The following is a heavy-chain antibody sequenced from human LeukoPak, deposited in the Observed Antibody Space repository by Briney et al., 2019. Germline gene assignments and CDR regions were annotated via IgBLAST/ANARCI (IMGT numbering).Heavy chain of an antibody. CDR3: ARHISGDFWSGSFDI. CDR2: IYYSGST. J-gene: IGHJ3*02. V-gene: IGHV4-59*08. Sequence: KPSETLSLTCTVSGGSISSYYWSWTRQPPGKGLEWIGYIYYSGSTNYNPSLKSRVTVSVDTSKNQFSLKLSSVTAADTAVYYCARHISGDFWSGSFDIWGQGTMVTVSS. CDR1: GGSISSYY. D-gene: IGHD3-3*01.